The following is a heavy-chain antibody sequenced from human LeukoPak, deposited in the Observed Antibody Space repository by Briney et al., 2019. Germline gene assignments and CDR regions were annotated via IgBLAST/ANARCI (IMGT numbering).Heavy chain of an antibody. J-gene: IGHJ4*02. CDR1: GFTFSSYS. CDR3: ARDGDRGAGNDY. D-gene: IGHD3-10*01. V-gene: IGHV3-48*01. Sequence: GGSLRLFCAASGFTFSSYSMNWVRLTPGKWLECVSYISSISSTIYYADSVKGRFTISRDKAKNSLYLKMNSLRAEDTAVYYCARDGDRGAGNDYWGQGTLVTVSS. CDR2: ISSISSTI.